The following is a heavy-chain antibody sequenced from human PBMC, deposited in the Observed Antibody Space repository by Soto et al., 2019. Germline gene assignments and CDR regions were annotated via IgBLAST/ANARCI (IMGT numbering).Heavy chain of an antibody. CDR3: AKGGSSWSYFDY. V-gene: IGHV3-23*01. CDR2: ITSSGGST. D-gene: IGHD6-13*01. Sequence: GGSLRLSCAASGGTCITYAMSWVRQAPGKGLEWVSSITSSGGSTYYGDSVKGRFTISRDNSKNTLYLQMNSLRVDDTGVYYCAKGGSSWSYFDYWGQGMLVTVSS. J-gene: IGHJ4*02. CDR1: GGTCITYA.